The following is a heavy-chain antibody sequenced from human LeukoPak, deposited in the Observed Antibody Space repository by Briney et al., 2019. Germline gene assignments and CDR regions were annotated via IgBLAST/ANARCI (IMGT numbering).Heavy chain of an antibody. CDR2: ISYDGSNK. D-gene: IGHD5-24*01. J-gene: IGHJ3*02. CDR1: GFTFSSYA. CDR3: ARDSPEMATIWGDDAFDI. V-gene: IGHV3-30-3*01. Sequence: PGGSLRLSCEASGFTFSSYAMHWVRQAPGKGLEWVAVISYDGSNKYYADSVKGRFTISRDNSKNTLYLQMNSLRAEDTAVYYCARDSPEMATIWGDDAFDIWGQGTMVTVSS.